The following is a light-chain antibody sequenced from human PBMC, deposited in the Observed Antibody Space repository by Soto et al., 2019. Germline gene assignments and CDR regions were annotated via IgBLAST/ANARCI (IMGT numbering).Light chain of an antibody. CDR2: LTY. V-gene: IGKV1-17*01. CDR1: QGIGND. CDR3: QQYNNWHRAT. Sequence: DIQMTQSPSSLSASVGDRFTITCRASQGIGNDVGWYQQKPVKAPKRLIYLTYSLQTGVPSSFRGSGSATEFNLTISSLQPEDFGVYYCQQYNNWHRATFGGGTKVDI. J-gene: IGKJ4*01.